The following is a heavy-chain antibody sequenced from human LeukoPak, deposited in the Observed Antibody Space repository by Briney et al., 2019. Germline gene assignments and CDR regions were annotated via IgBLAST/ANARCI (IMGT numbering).Heavy chain of an antibody. D-gene: IGHD2-21*02. CDR2: IIPIFGTA. CDR1: GGTFSSYA. V-gene: IGHV1-69*01. Sequence: SVKVSCKASGGTFSSYAISWVRQAPGQGLEWMGGIIPIFGTANYAQKSQGRVTITAGESTSTAYMELSSLRSEDTAVYYCASGRHCGGDCYSEAEYFQHWGQGTLVTVSS. CDR3: ASGRHCGGDCYSEAEYFQH. J-gene: IGHJ1*01.